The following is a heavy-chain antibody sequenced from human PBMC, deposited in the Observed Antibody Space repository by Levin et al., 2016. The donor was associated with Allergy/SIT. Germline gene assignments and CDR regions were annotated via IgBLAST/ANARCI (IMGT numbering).Heavy chain of an antibody. Sequence: ASVKVSCKSSGYTFNDYYIHWVRQAPGQGLEWMAWNNPNGGTNYALKFQDRISMTRDTSTNTAYLYLSSLRFDDTAVYYCARDPLLTGDFFDYWGQGTLVTVSS. V-gene: IGHV1-2*02. CDR3: ARDPLLTGDFFDY. J-gene: IGHJ4*02. CDR1: GYTFNDYY. D-gene: IGHD1-14*01. CDR2: NNPNGGT.